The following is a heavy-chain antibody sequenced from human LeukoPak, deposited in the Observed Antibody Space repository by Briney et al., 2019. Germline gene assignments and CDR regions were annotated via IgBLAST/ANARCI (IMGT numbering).Heavy chain of an antibody. CDR1: GFTFSKYW. V-gene: IGHV3-74*01. Sequence: GWSLRLSCAASGFTFSKYWMLWVRQAPGKGLESVSRINTDGTVTTYADSVKGRFTVSRDNADNTMFLQMNSVRDEDTAVYYCATKQWLAPPPDSWGQGTPVPVSS. D-gene: IGHD6-19*01. CDR3: ATKQWLAPPPDS. J-gene: IGHJ4*02. CDR2: INTDGTVT.